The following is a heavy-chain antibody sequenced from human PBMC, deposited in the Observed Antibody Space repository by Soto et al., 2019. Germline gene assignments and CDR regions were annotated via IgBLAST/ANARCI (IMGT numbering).Heavy chain of an antibody. Sequence: QLQLQESGPGLVKPSETLSLTCTVSGGSISSSSYYWGWIRQPPGKGLEWSGSIYYSGSTYYNPSLKSRVTISVDTSKNQFSLKLSSVTAADTAVYYCARKDGSSSWTFDYWGQGTLVTVSS. CDR3: ARKDGSSSWTFDY. CDR2: IYYSGST. D-gene: IGHD6-13*01. V-gene: IGHV4-39*01. CDR1: GGSISSSSYY. J-gene: IGHJ4*02.